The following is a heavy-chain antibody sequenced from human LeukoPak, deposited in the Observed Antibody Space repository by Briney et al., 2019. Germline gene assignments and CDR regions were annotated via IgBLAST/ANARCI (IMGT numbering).Heavy chain of an antibody. D-gene: IGHD2-2*01. CDR1: GFTFSIHT. Sequence: GRSLRLSCAASGFTFSIHTMHWVRQAPGRGLGWVAVMSYDGSNKYYADSVKGRFTISRDNSKNTLYLQMKSLRAEDTAVYYCARAAFGTSNFYYYYGMDVWGQGTTVTVSS. V-gene: IGHV3-30*04. CDR3: ARAAFGTSNFYYYYGMDV. CDR2: MSYDGSNK. J-gene: IGHJ6*02.